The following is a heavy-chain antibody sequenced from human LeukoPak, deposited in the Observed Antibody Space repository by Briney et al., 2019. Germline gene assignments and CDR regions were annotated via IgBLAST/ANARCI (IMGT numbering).Heavy chain of an antibody. CDR1: GVSISGAYY. V-gene: IGHV4-30-2*01. J-gene: IGHJ4*02. Sequence: PSETLSLTCTVSGVSISGAYYWSWIRQPPGQGLEWIGYIYQSGNTYYKPSLKSRVTISVDRSKNQFSLKLTSVTAADTAVYYCARGQGPPYFDYWGQGTLVTVSS. CDR2: IYQSGNT. CDR3: ARGQGPPYFDY.